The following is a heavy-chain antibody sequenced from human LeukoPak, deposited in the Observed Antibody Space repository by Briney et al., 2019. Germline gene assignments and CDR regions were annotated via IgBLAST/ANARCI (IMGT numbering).Heavy chain of an antibody. V-gene: IGHV1-2*02. Sequence: ASVKVSCKASGYTFTGYYMHWVRQAPGQGLEWMGWINPNSGGTKYTQKFQGRVTMTRDTSISTAYMELSRLRSDDTAVYYCARDSSASDAFDIWGQGTMVTVSS. D-gene: IGHD3-22*01. J-gene: IGHJ3*02. CDR1: GYTFTGYY. CDR3: ARDSSASDAFDI. CDR2: INPNSGGT.